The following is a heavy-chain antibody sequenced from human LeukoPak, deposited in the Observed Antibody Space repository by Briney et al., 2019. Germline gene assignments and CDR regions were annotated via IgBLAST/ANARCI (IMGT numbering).Heavy chain of an antibody. V-gene: IGHV1-69*05. Sequence: SVKVSCKASGGTFSSYAISWVRQAPGQGLEWMGGIIPIFGTANYAQKFQGRVTITRDTSASTAYMELSSLRSEDTAVYYCARDPGGGFDYWGQGTLVTVSS. CDR1: GGTFSSYA. CDR3: ARDPGGGFDY. D-gene: IGHD6-25*01. CDR2: IIPIFGTA. J-gene: IGHJ4*02.